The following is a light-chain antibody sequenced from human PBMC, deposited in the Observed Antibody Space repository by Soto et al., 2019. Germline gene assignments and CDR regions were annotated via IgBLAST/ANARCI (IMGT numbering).Light chain of an antibody. Sequence: QYALTQPPSVCGSPGQSVTISYTGTSSDVGSYNRVSWYQQPPGTAPKLMIYEVRNRPSGVPDRFSGSKSGNMASLTISGLQAEDEADYYCSSYTSNNTWVFGGGTKVTVL. J-gene: IGLJ3*02. CDR1: SSDVGSYNR. V-gene: IGLV2-18*02. CDR2: EVR. CDR3: SSYTSNNTWV.